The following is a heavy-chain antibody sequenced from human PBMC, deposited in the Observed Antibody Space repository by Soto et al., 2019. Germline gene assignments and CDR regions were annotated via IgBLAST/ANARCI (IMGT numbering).Heavy chain of an antibody. Sequence: QVQLQESGPGLVKPSETLSLSCTVSGGSISSYYWSWFRQSPGKRMEWIGYVHHSWGSSYNPSLQTRVAISPDTSTSQFSLKVTSVTATDTAVYYCARQGFGPLHGLVDVWGQGTTVTVSS. CDR1: GGSISSYY. J-gene: IGHJ6*02. V-gene: IGHV4-59*08. CDR2: VHHSWGS. CDR3: ARQGFGPLHGLVDV. D-gene: IGHD3-10*01.